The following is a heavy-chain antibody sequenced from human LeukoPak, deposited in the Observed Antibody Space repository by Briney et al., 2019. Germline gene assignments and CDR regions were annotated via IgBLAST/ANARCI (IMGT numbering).Heavy chain of an antibody. CDR1: GGSISSYY. Sequence: SETLSLTCTVSGGSISSYYWSWIRQPAGKGLEWIGHIYTSGSTNYNPSLKSRVTTSVDTSKNQFSLTLSSVTAADTAVYYCARGLPYNSGAYRHSFHYWGQGTLVTVSS. CDR2: IYTSGST. D-gene: IGHD1-26*01. J-gene: IGHJ4*02. V-gene: IGHV4-4*07. CDR3: ARGLPYNSGAYRHSFHY.